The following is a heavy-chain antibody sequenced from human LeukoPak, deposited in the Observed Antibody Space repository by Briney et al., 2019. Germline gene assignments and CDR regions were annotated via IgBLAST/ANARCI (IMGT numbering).Heavy chain of an antibody. CDR2: IQKDGSGK. D-gene: IGHD3-10*01. J-gene: IGHJ4*02. V-gene: IGHV3-7*02. Sequence: GGSLRLSCAASGLNFNNYWMSWVRQAPGKGLGWVANIQKDGSGKNYMDSVKGRFTISRDNAKNSLYLQMNSLRAEDTAVYYCATQDFGTFDYWGQGTLVTVSS. CDR3: ATQDFGTFDY. CDR1: GLNFNNYW.